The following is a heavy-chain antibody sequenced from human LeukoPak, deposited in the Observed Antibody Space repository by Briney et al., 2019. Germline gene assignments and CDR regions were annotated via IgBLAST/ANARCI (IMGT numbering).Heavy chain of an antibody. V-gene: IGHV3-69-1*01. CDR2: INYNGI. D-gene: IGHD5-24*01. J-gene: IGHJ4*02. CDR3: ARIGPGRDGSNSFDQ. CDR1: GLTFSSYD. Sequence: GGSLRLSCAASGLTFSSYDMTWVRQAQGKGLEYVSSINYNGIFSADSVKGRFTISRDNAKNSLYLEMNSLRVEDTAFYYCARIGPGRDGSNSFDQWGQGTLVIVSS.